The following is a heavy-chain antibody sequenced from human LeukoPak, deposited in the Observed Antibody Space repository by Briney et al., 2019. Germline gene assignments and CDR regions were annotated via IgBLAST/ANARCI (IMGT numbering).Heavy chain of an antibody. CDR3: ARRITMIVVVRGYFDY. D-gene: IGHD3-22*01. CDR2: INHSGST. V-gene: IGHV4-34*01. Sequence: SETLSLTCAVYGGSLSGYYWSWIRQPPGKGLEWIGEINHSGSTNYNPSLKSRVTISVDTSKNQFSLKLSSVTAADTAVYYCARRITMIVVVRGYFDYWGQGTLVTVSS. J-gene: IGHJ4*02. CDR1: GGSLSGYY.